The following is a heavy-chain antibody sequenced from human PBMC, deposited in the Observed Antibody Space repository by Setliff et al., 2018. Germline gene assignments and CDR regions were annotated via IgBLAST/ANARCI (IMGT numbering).Heavy chain of an antibody. CDR3: ARAGKYFDDTSGYYYDRDYYFYMDV. CDR2: ISPYNGKT. V-gene: IGHV1-18*01. CDR1: GYIFNSYG. J-gene: IGHJ6*03. D-gene: IGHD3-22*01. Sequence: SCKASGYIFNSYGIAWVRQAPGQGLEWMGWISPYNGKTNHAQNLQGRVAMTTDTSTSTAYMELRSLRSDDTAVYFCARAGKYFDDTSGYYYDRDYYFYMDVWGKGTTVTVSS.